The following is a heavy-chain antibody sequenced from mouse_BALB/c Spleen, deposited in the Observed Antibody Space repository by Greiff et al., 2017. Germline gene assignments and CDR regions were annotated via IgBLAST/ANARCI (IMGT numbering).Heavy chain of an antibody. V-gene: IGHV2-9*02. CDR2: IWAGGST. J-gene: IGHJ3*01. CDR3: AREGDSSGYSFAY. CDR1: GFSLTSYG. Sequence: VKLMESGPGLVAPSQSLSITCTVSGFSLTSYGVHWVRQPPEKGLEWLGVIWAGGSTNYNSALMSRLSISKDNSKSQVFLKMNSLQTDDTAMYYCAREGDSSGYSFAYWGQGTLVTVSA. D-gene: IGHD3-2*01.